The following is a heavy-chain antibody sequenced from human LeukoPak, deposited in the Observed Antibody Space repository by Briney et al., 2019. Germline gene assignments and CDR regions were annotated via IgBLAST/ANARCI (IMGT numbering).Heavy chain of an antibody. Sequence: ASVKVSCKASGYTFTSHAMNWVRQAPGQGLEWMGWINTNTGNPTYAQGFTGRFVFSLDTSVSTAYLQISSLKAEDTAVYYCARGRTYYYDSSGYTPGDYWGQGTLVTVSS. CDR1: GYTFTSHA. CDR2: INTNTGNP. CDR3: ARGRTYYYDSSGYTPGDY. J-gene: IGHJ4*02. V-gene: IGHV7-4-1*02. D-gene: IGHD3-22*01.